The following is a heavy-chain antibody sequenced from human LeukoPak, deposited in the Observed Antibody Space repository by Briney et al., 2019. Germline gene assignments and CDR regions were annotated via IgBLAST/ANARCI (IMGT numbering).Heavy chain of an antibody. V-gene: IGHV4-38-2*01. CDR3: ARLGYCSSTSCYYFDY. CDR2: IYHSGSN. Sequence: SETLSLTCAVSGYSISSGYYWGWIRQPPGKGLEWIGSIYHSGSNYYNPSLKSRVTISVDTSKNQFSLKLSSVTAADTAVYYCARLGYCSSTSCYYFDYWGQGTLVTVSS. CDR1: GYSISSGYY. J-gene: IGHJ4*02. D-gene: IGHD2-2*01.